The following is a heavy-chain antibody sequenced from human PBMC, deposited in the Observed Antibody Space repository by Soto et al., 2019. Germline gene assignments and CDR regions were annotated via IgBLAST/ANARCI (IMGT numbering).Heavy chain of an antibody. D-gene: IGHD2-8*01. CDR3: ARDTNGLSY. J-gene: IGHJ4*02. CDR1: GFTFSSHW. Sequence: GGSLRLSCAASGFTFSSHWLHWVRQAPGKGLVWVARINTDGSSTSYADSVKGRFTISRDNARNTLYLQMDSLRAEDTAVYYCARDTNGLSYWGQGTLVTVSS. CDR2: INTDGSST. V-gene: IGHV3-74*01.